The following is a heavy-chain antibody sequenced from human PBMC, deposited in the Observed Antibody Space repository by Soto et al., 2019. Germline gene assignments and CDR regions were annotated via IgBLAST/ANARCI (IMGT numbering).Heavy chain of an antibody. D-gene: IGHD1-20*01. CDR1: GFTVSSNY. CDR3: ARAEYNWNDSDYYYGMDV. V-gene: IGHV3-53*04. J-gene: IGHJ6*02. CDR2: IYSGGST. Sequence: PGGSLRLSCAASGFTVSSNYMSWVRQAQGKGLEWVSVIYSGGSTYYADSVKGRFTISRHNSKNTLYLQMNSLRAEDTAVYYCARAEYNWNDSDYYYGMDVWGQGTTVTVSS.